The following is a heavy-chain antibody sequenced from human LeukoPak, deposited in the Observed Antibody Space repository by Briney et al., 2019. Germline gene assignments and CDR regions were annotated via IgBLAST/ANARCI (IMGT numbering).Heavy chain of an antibody. Sequence: GGSLRLSCAASGFTFSSYSMNWVRQAPGKGLEWVSYISSSSSTIYYADSVEGRFTISRDNAKNSLYLQMNSLRAEDTAVYYCARVLHKRNYDSTTYYGYWGQGTLVTVSS. V-gene: IGHV3-48*01. CDR2: ISSSSSTI. D-gene: IGHD3-22*01. CDR1: GFTFSSYS. J-gene: IGHJ4*02. CDR3: ARVLHKRNYDSTTYYGY.